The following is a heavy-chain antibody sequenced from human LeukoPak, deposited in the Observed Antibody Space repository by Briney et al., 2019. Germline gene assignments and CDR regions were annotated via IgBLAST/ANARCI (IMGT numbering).Heavy chain of an antibody. J-gene: IGHJ4*02. CDR2: ITGDGSNT. Sequence: GGSLRLSCAASGFTVSNNYMSWVRQAPGKGLEWVSLITGDGSNTYYADSVKGRFTISRDNSKNSLYLQMNSLRTEDTALYYCAKDMATVPARPHYWGQGTLVTVSS. D-gene: IGHD6-6*01. CDR1: GFTVSNNY. V-gene: IGHV3-43*02. CDR3: AKDMATVPARPHY.